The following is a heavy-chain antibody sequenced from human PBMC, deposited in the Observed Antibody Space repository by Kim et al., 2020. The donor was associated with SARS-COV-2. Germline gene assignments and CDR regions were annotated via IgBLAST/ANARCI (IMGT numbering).Heavy chain of an antibody. V-gene: IGHV5-51*01. J-gene: IGHJ6*02. CDR3: ARGNFYSNLWRDYYGMDV. CDR2: IYPGDSDT. CDR1: GYSFTSYW. Sequence: GESLKISCKGSGYSFTSYWIGWVRQMPGKGLEWMGIIYPGDSDTRYSPSFQGQVTISADKSISTAYLQWSSLKASDTAMYYCARGNFYSNLWRDYYGMDVWGQGTTGTVSS. D-gene: IGHD4-4*01.